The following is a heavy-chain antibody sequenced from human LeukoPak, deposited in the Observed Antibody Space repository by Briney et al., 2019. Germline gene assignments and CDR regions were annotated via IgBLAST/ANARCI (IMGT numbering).Heavy chain of an antibody. V-gene: IGHV4-4*02. Sequence: PSGTLSLTCAVSGGSISSSNWWSWDRQPPGKGLEWIGEIYHSGSTNYNPSLKSRVTISVDTSKNQFSLKLSSVTAADTAVYYCARGAAAAGTYYYYYMDVWGKGTTVTVSS. J-gene: IGHJ6*03. D-gene: IGHD6-13*01. CDR2: IYHSGST. CDR1: GGSISSSNW. CDR3: ARGAAAAGTYYYYYMDV.